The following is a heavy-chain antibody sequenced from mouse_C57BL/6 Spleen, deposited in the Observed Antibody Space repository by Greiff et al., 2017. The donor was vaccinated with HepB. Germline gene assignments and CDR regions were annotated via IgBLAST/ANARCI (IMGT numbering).Heavy chain of an antibody. CDR3: ARDSSGYGAY. V-gene: IGHV1-50*01. J-gene: IGHJ3*01. CDR1: GYTFTSYW. D-gene: IGHD3-2*02. CDR2: IDPSDSYT. Sequence: QVQLQQSGAELVKPGASVKLSCKASGYTFTSYWMQWVKQRPGQGLEWIGEIDPSDSYTNYNQKFKGKATLTVDTSSSTAYMQLSSLTSEDSAVYYCARDSSGYGAYWGQGTLVTVSA.